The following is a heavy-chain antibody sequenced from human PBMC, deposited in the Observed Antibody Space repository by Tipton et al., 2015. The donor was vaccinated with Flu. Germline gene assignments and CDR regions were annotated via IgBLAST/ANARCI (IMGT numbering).Heavy chain of an antibody. V-gene: IGHV4-4*08. CDR3: AREYLFFGELSTAYYFDS. CDR1: GGSISSSY. CDR2: ISSTGSI. Sequence: TLSLTCTVFGGSISSSYWTWIRQPPGKRLEWIGFISSTGSIDYNPSLESRVTISIDPSKNQFSLSLSSVTAADTAVYYCAREYLFFGELSTAYYFDSWGQGTLVTVSS. D-gene: IGHD3-16*01. J-gene: IGHJ4*02.